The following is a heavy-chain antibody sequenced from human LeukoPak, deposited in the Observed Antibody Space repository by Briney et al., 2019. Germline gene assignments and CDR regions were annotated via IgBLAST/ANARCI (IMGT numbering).Heavy chain of an antibody. J-gene: IGHJ4*02. D-gene: IGHD1-26*01. V-gene: IGHV3-20*04. CDR2: INWDGGST. CDR1: GFTFSDYY. CDR3: ARDPEDMVGVHNFDN. Sequence: GGSLRLSCAASGFTFSDYYMSWIRQAPGKGLEWVSGINWDGGSTGYVDSVKGRFTISRDNAKNSLYLQMDSLRAEDTAVYYCARDPEDMVGVHNFDNWGLGTLVTVSS.